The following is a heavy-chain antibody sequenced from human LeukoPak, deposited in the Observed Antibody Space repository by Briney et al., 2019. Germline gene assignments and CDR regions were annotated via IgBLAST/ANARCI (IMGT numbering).Heavy chain of an antibody. Sequence: GGSLRLSCIASGFTFSNSWMTWVRQAPGKGLEWVANIKEDGSDKHYVDSVKGRFTISRDNAKNSLYLQMNSLRGEDTAVYYCAKEPIVATIESLFDYWGQGTLVTVSS. CDR3: AKEPIVATIESLFDY. D-gene: IGHD5-12*01. J-gene: IGHJ4*02. V-gene: IGHV3-7*01. CDR2: IKEDGSDK. CDR1: GFTFSNSW.